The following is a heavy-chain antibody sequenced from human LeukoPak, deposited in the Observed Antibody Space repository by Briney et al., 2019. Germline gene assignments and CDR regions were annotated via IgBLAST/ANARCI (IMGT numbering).Heavy chain of an antibody. CDR3: ARDPQAVAGTGWFDP. D-gene: IGHD6-19*01. Sequence: SETLSLTCAVYGESFTTYYWSWIRQPPGKGLEWIGEIYHTGSTNYNPSLKSRVTISIDTSKNQFSLKLSSVTAADTAVYYCARDPQAVAGTGWFDPWGQGTLVTVSS. V-gene: IGHV4-34*01. CDR1: GESFTTYY. CDR2: IYHTGST. J-gene: IGHJ5*02.